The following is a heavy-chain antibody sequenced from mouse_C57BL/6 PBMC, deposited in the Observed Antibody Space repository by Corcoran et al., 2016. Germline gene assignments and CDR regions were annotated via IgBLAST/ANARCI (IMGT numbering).Heavy chain of an antibody. J-gene: IGHJ2*01. V-gene: IGHV1-85*01. D-gene: IGHD2-3*01. Sequence: QVQLQQSGPELVKPGASVKLSCKASGYTFTSYDINWVKQRPGQGLEWIGWIYPRDGSTKYNEKFKGKATLTVDTSSSTAYMELHSLTSEDSAVYFCARGRAIYDGYYYFDYWGQGTTLTVSS. CDR1: GYTFTSYD. CDR2: IYPRDGST. CDR3: ARGRAIYDGYYYFDY.